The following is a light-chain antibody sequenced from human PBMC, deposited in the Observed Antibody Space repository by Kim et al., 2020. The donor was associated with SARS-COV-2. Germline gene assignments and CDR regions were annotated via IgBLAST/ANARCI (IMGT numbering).Light chain of an antibody. CDR1: SNNVGNQG. CDR2: RNN. J-gene: IGLJ3*02. V-gene: IGLV10-54*01. CDR3: SAWDSSLSAWV. Sequence: LTQPPSVSKGLRQTATLTCTGNSNNVGNQGAAWLQQHQGHPPKLLSYRNNNRPSGISERLSASRSGNTASLTITVLQVEDEADYYCSAWDSSLSAWVFGGGTQLTVL.